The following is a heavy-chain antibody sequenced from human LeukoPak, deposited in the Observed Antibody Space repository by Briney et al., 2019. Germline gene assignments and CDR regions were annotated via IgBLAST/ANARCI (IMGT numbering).Heavy chain of an antibody. D-gene: IGHD1-26*01. J-gene: IGHJ4*02. Sequence: GASVKVSCKVSGYTLTELSMHWVRQAPGKGLEWMGGFDPEDGETIYAQKFQGRVTMTEDTSTDTAYMELSSLRVEDTAVYYCARDYSPPHWSQNSGYFDSWGQGTLVTVSS. CDR3: ARDYSPPHWSQNSGYFDS. CDR1: GYTLTELS. V-gene: IGHV1-24*01. CDR2: FDPEDGET.